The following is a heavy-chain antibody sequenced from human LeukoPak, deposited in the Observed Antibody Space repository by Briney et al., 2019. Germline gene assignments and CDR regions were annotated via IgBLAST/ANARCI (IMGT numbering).Heavy chain of an antibody. Sequence: GGSLRLSCAASGFPFDDYVMSWVRQAPGKGLEWVSGINCSCGSIDYADSVKSRFIISSDDATNSRFLQLNSLRAHDTALYCCARIGIFGDFGRYFDYSGQGTPVTVFS. J-gene: IGHJ4*02. CDR2: INCSCGSI. CDR3: ARIGIFGDFGRYFDY. CDR1: GFPFDDYV. V-gene: IGHV3-20*04. D-gene: IGHD4-17*01.